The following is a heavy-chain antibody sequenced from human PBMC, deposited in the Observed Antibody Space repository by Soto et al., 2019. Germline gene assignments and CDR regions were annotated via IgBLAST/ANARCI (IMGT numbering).Heavy chain of an antibody. CDR2: IIPIFGTA. Sequence: ASVKVSCKASGGTFSSYAISWVRQAPGQGLEWMGGIIPIFGTANYAQKFQGRVTITADESTSTAYMELSSLRSEDTAVYYCARGTDYYDSSGYWVIGAFDIWGQGTMVTVSS. J-gene: IGHJ3*02. V-gene: IGHV1-69*13. CDR1: GGTFSSYA. CDR3: ARGTDYYDSSGYWVIGAFDI. D-gene: IGHD3-22*01.